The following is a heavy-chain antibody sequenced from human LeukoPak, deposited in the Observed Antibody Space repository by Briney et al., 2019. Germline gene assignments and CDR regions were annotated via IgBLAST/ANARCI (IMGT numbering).Heavy chain of an antibody. CDR3: TTDRPIVATTNGY. CDR2: IRSKANSYAT. D-gene: IGHD5-12*01. Sequence: GGSLRLSCAASGFTFSGSAMHWVRQASGKGLEWVGRIRSKANSYATAYAASVKGRFTISRDDSKNTLYLQMNSLKTEDTAVYYCTTDRPIVATTNGYWGQGTLVTVSS. CDR1: GFTFSGSA. J-gene: IGHJ4*02. V-gene: IGHV3-73*01.